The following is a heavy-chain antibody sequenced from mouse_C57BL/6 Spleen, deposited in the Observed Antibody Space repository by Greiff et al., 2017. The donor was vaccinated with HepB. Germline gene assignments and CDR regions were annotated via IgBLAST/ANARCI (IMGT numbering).Heavy chain of an antibody. CDR1: GFTFSDYY. V-gene: IGHV5-12*01. CDR2: ISNGGGST. CDR3: ARHHYDVAWFAY. D-gene: IGHD2-4*01. J-gene: IGHJ3*01. Sequence: EVQGVESGGGLVQPGGSLKLSCAASGFTFSDYYMYWVRQTPEKRLEWVAYISNGGGSTYYPDTVKGRFTISRDNAKNTLYLQMSRLKSEDTAMYYCARHHYDVAWFAYWGQGTLVTVSA.